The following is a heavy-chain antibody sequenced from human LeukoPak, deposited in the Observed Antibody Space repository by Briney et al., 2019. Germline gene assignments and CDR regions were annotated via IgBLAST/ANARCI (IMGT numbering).Heavy chain of an antibody. V-gene: IGHV3-33*01. J-gene: IGHJ4*02. CDR1: GLTFRSYG. CDR2: IWYDGSNK. Sequence: GGSLRLSCAASGLTFRSYGMHWVRQAPGKGLEWVAVIWYDGSNKYYGDSVKGRFTISRDNSKNTLYLQMNSLRAEDTAVYYCAATEGIAVAGSPFDYWGQGNLVTVSS. D-gene: IGHD6-19*01. CDR3: AATEGIAVAGSPFDY.